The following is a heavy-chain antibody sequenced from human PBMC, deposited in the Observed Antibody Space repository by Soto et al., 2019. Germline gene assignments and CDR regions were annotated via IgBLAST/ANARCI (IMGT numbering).Heavy chain of an antibody. CDR1: GGSINSGDYF. V-gene: IGHV4-30-4*01. CDR2: MYYSGST. J-gene: IGHJ4*02. CDR3: ASATVNPGVFKY. D-gene: IGHD4-17*01. Sequence: QVQLQESGPGLVKPSQTLSLTCSVSGGSINSGDYFWSWIRQPPGKGLEWIGYMYYSGSTFSNPSLESRVTLSVDSSRNQCSLKLRSVTAADTAVYYCASATVNPGVFKYWGRGALVTVSS.